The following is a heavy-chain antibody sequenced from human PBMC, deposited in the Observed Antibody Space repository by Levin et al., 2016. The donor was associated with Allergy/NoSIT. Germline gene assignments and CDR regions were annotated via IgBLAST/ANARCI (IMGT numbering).Heavy chain of an antibody. J-gene: IGHJ3*02. Sequence: WIRQPPGKGLEWLSYIDSGGNVMYYADSVRGRFTISRDNAKNSLYLQMNSLRAEDTAIYYCARDLYSSVPGSVRQAETPPYIWGQGTMVTVSS. D-gene: IGHD3-22*01. V-gene: IGHV3-48*03. CDR2: IDSGGNVM. CDR3: ARDLYSSVPGSVRQAETPPYI.